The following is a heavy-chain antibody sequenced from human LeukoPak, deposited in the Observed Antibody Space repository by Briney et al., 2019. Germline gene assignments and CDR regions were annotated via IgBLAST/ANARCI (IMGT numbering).Heavy chain of an antibody. CDR1: GFTFSSYA. J-gene: IGHJ5*02. CDR3: ARDWAAGSNWFDP. Sequence: GRSLRLSCAASGFTFSSYAMHWVRQAPGKGLEWVAVISHDGSNKYYADSVKGRFTISRDNSKNTLYLQMNSLRAEDTAVYYCARDWAAGSNWFDPWGQGTLVTVSS. CDR2: ISHDGSNK. V-gene: IGHV3-30*04. D-gene: IGHD6-13*01.